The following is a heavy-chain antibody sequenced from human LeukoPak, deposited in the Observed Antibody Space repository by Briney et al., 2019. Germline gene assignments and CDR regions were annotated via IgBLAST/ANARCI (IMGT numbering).Heavy chain of an antibody. CDR3: ARGLAYYYDSTAYFLDY. D-gene: IGHD3-22*01. CDR2: ISSSGTTI. Sequence: GGSLRLSCAASGFTFSDYYMSWIRQAPGKGLEWVSYISSSGTTIYYADSVKGRFTISRDNAKNSLYLLMNSLRAEDTAVYYCARGLAYYYDSTAYFLDYWGQGTLVTVSS. CDR1: GFTFSDYY. J-gene: IGHJ4*02. V-gene: IGHV3-11*01.